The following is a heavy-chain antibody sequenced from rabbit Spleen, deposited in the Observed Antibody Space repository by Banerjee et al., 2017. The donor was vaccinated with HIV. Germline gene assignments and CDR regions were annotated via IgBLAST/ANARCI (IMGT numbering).Heavy chain of an antibody. CDR2: IYDGSSTST. J-gene: IGHJ4*01. V-gene: IGHV1S45*01. CDR1: GFDFSSYY. D-gene: IGHD2-1*01. Sequence: QEQLVESGGGLVQPGGSLKLSCKASGFDFSSYYMCWVRQAPGKGLEWIACIYDGSSTSTKYASWAKGRFTIYKTSSTTVTLQMTSLTAADTATYFCARGSAAMTMVITGYYLNLWGQGTLVTVS. CDR3: ARGSAAMTMVITGYYLNL.